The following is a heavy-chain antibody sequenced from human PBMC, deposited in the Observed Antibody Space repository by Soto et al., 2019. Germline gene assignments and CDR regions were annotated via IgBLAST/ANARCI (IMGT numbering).Heavy chain of an antibody. J-gene: IGHJ4*02. D-gene: IGHD2-15*01. CDR2: ISSGSSNI. CDR3: ASTTVVAATFDF. CDR1: GFAFRSYN. V-gene: IGHV3-21*01. Sequence: GSLRLSCGASGFAFRSYNMNWVRQAPGKGLEWVASISSGSSNIYYADSVKGRFTISRDNAKNSLYLQMDSLRAEDSAVYYCASTTVVAATFDFWGQGTLVTAPQ.